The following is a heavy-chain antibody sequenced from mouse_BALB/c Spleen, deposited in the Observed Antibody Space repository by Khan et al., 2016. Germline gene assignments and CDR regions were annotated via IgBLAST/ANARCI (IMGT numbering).Heavy chain of an antibody. V-gene: IGHV1-80*01. CDR2: IYPGDGDT. J-gene: IGHJ4*01. CDR3: AKGNGNPYYALDH. CDR1: GSVFSNFW. D-gene: IGHD2-1*01. Sequence: QVQLQQSGAELVRPGSSVKISCKASGSVFSNFWMNWVKQRPGQGLEWIGQIYPGDGDTNYNGKFKGKATLTADKSSSTAYMQLSSLTSEDSAVYCGAKGNGNPYYALDHWGQGTSITVSS.